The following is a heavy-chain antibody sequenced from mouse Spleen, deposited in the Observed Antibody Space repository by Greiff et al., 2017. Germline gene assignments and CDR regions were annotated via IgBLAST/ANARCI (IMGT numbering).Heavy chain of an antibody. V-gene: IGHV3-6*01. D-gene: IGHD1-1*01. CDR2: ISYDGSN. CDR3: ARGWDYYGRGYFDV. Sequence: DVKLQESGPGLVKPSQSLSLTCSVTGYSITSGYYWNWIRQFPGNKLEWMGYISYDGSNNYNPSLKNRISITRDTSKNQFFLKLNSVTTEDTATYYCARGWDYYGRGYFDVWGTGTTVTVSS. CDR1: GYSITSGYY. J-gene: IGHJ1*03.